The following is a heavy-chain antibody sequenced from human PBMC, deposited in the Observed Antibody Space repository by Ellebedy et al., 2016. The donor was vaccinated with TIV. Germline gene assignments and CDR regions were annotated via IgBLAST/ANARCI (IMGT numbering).Heavy chain of an antibody. Sequence: PGGSLRLSCAASGFTFSSYAMSWVRQAPGKGLEWVSAISVSGVTTYYADSVTGRFTISRDNSKNTLYLQMNSLRAEDTAVYYCPKGQRVVTAPFDYWGQGTLVTVSS. CDR2: ISVSGVTT. D-gene: IGHD2-21*02. CDR3: PKGQRVVTAPFDY. CDR1: GFTFSSYA. V-gene: IGHV3-23*01. J-gene: IGHJ4*02.